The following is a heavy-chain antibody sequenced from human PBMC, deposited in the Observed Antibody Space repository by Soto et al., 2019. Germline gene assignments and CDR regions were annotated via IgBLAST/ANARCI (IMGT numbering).Heavy chain of an antibody. Sequence: XSLRLYCVGSGXSFRDHSMNWVRQPPGKGLQWISYISSSSENIYYADSVKGRFTVSRDNAKNTLFLQMNSLRDDDSAIYYCARLPKGSVVNGWGQGSLGTVSS. D-gene: IGHD2-8*02. CDR2: ISSSSENI. CDR3: ARLPKGSVVNG. V-gene: IGHV3-48*02. J-gene: IGHJ4*01. CDR1: GXSFRDHS.